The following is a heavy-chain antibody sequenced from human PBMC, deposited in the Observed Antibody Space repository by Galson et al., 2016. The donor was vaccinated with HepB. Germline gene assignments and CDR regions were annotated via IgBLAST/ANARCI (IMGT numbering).Heavy chain of an antibody. D-gene: IGHD6-19*01. CDR3: ARGSYSSESLPLDV. Sequence: SETLSLTCTVRGGSFSGYFWSWIRQPPGKGLEWIGEINQLGTTKYNPSLNNRVSISLDTSQSQVSLKLTPVTGADAAVYFCARGSYSSESLPLDVWGQGTTVAVSS. CDR1: GGSFSGYF. V-gene: IGHV4-34*01. J-gene: IGHJ6*02. CDR2: INQLGTT.